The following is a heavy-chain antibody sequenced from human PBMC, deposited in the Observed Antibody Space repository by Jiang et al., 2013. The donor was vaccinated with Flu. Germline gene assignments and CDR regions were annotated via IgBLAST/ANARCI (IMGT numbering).Heavy chain of an antibody. V-gene: IGHV1-18*04. J-gene: IGHJ6*02. CDR3: AREGRHYYGSGSDGGMDV. CDR1: GYTFTSYG. Sequence: GAEVKKPGASVKVSCKASGYTFTSYGISWVRQAPGQGLEWMGWISAYNGNTNYAQKLQGRVTMTTDTSTSTAYMELRSLRSDDTAVYYCAREGRHYYGSGSDGGMDVWGQGTTVTVSS. D-gene: IGHD3-10*01. CDR2: ISAYNGNT.